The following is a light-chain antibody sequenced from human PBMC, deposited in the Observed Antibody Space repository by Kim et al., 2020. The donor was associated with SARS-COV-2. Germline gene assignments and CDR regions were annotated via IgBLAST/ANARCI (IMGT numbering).Light chain of an antibody. Sequence: VSPGESATLPCRACQSVGSSLAWYQQKPGQSPRLLIYKASARATGIPARFSGSGSGTDFSLTISSLQSEDFAVYYCQQYNNWPPGTFGQGTRLEIK. CDR1: QSVGSS. V-gene: IGKV3-15*01. J-gene: IGKJ2*02. CDR2: KAS. CDR3: QQYNNWPPGT.